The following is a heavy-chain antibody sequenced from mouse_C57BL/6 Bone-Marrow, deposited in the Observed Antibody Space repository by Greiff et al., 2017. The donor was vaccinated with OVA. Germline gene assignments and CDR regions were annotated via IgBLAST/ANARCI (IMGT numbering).Heavy chain of an antibody. CDR1: GFTFSDYY. Sequence: EVKLVESGGGLVQPGGSLKLSCAASGFTFSDYYMYWVRQTPEKRLEWVAYISNGGGSTYYPDTVKGRFTISRDNAKNTLYLQMSRLKSEDTAMYYGARTSGYYLFDYWGQGTTLTVSS. J-gene: IGHJ2*01. D-gene: IGHD2-3*01. CDR2: ISNGGGST. V-gene: IGHV5-12*01. CDR3: ARTSGYYLFDY.